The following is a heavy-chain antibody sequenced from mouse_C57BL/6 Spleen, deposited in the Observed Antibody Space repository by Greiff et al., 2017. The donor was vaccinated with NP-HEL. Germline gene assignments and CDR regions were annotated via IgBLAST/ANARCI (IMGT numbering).Heavy chain of an antibody. CDR2: IDPSDSET. CDR1: GYTFTSYW. D-gene: IGHD2-3*01. V-gene: IGHV1-52*01. Sequence: QVQLQQPGAELVRPGSSVKLSCKASGYTFTSYWMHWVKQRPIQGLEWIGNIDPSDSETHYNQKFKDKATLTVDKSSSTAYMQLSSLTSEDSAVYYCAKEGDGYYDYFDYWGQGTTLTVSS. J-gene: IGHJ2*01. CDR3: AKEGDGYYDYFDY.